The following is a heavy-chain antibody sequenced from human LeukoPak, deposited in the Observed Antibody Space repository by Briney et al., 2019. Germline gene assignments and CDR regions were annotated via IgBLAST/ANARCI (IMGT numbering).Heavy chain of an antibody. D-gene: IGHD6-19*01. CDR1: GFTFSSYS. CDR2: ISSSSSTI. V-gene: IGHV3-48*04. J-gene: IGHJ4*02. CDR3: ARDPYSSGWYSFDY. Sequence: GGSLRLSCAASGFTFSSYSMNWVRQAPGKGLEWVSYISSSSSTIYYADSVKGRFTISRDNAKNSLYLQMNSLRAEDTAVYYCARDPYSSGWYSFDYWGQGTLVTVSS.